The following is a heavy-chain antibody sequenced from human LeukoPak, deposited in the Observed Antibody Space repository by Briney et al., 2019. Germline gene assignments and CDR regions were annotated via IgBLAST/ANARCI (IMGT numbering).Heavy chain of an antibody. CDR3: ARVLRGVVVAIDYYYGMDV. D-gene: IGHD2-15*01. J-gene: IGHJ6*02. CDR1: GGSISSSNW. CDR2: IYHSGST. V-gene: IGHV4-4*02. Sequence: SETLSLTCAVSGGSISSSNWWSWVRQPPGKGLEWIGEIYHSGSTNYNPSLKSRVTISVDTSKNQFSLKLSSVTAADTAVYYCARVLRGVVVAIDYYYGMDVWGQGTSVTVSS.